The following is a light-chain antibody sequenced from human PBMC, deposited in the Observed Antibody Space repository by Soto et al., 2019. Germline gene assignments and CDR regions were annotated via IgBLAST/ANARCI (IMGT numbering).Light chain of an antibody. V-gene: IGLV2-23*01. CDR1: SSDIGSYNL. J-gene: IGLJ7*01. CDR2: EGS. Sequence: QSALTQPASVSGSPGQSITISCSGTSSDIGSYNLVSWYQQHPGKAPKLIIYEGSKRPSGVSIRFSGSKSGNTASLTISGLQAEDESDYHCCSYAGSSTWVFGGGTQLTVL. CDR3: CSYAGSSTWV.